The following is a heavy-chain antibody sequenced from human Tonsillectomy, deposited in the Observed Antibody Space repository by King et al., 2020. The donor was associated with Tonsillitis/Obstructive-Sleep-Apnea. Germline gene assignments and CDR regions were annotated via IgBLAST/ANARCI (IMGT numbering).Heavy chain of an antibody. V-gene: IGHV3-9*02. CDR3: AKEGLEWSQAYYMDV. J-gene: IGHJ6*03. CDR1: GFRSDDYA. CDR2: ISRNSGSI. D-gene: IGHD3-3*01. Sequence: VQLVESGGGLAQPGRSLRLSCVASGFRSDDYAMHWVRQAPGKGLEWVSGISRNSGSIGYADSVKGRFTISRDNAKNSLYLQMNSLRAEDTALYYCAKEGLEWSQAYYMDVWGKGTTVTVSS.